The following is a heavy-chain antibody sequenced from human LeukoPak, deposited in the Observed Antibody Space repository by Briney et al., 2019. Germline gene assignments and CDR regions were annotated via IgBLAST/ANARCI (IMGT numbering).Heavy chain of an antibody. CDR1: GGSISSGVYY. J-gene: IGHJ3*02. CDR2: IYYSGSS. D-gene: IGHD3-10*01. CDR3: ARGVKGLRGAFDI. V-gene: IGHV4-31*03. Sequence: TSETLSLTCTVSGGSISSGVYYWSWIRQHPGKGLEWSGYIYYSGSSHSIPSLKSRLTMSVVISKTQYSLKLRSVTAADTAVYYCARGVKGLRGAFDIWGQGTMVTVSS.